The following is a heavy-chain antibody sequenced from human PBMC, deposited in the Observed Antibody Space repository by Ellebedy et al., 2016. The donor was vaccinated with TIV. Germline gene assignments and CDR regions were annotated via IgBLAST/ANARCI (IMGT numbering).Heavy chain of an antibody. J-gene: IGHJ5*02. CDR3: AKDADLSLTIRFDT. Sequence: PGGSLRLSCTASGFTFSTFAMSWVRQAPGQGLEWVSTITGLSAGDYRYYADSVKGRFTISRDNSKNTLYLQMNSLRAEDTAVYYCAKDADLSLTIRFDTWGQGTQVTVSS. V-gene: IGHV3-23*01. CDR2: ITGLSAGDYR. CDR1: GFTFSTFA. D-gene: IGHD2/OR15-2a*01.